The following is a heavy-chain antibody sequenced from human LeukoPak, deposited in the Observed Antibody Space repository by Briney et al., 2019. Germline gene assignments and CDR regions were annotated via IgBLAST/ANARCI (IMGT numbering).Heavy chain of an antibody. CDR3: AREEMATNEGAFGI. J-gene: IGHJ3*02. Sequence: ASVKVSCKASGYTFTSYAMNWVRQAPGQGLEWMGWINTNTGNPTYAQGFTGRFVFSLDTSVSTAYLQISSLKAEDTAVYYCAREEMATNEGAFGIWGQGTMVTVFS. CDR2: INTNTGNP. D-gene: IGHD5-24*01. V-gene: IGHV7-4-1*02. CDR1: GYTFTSYA.